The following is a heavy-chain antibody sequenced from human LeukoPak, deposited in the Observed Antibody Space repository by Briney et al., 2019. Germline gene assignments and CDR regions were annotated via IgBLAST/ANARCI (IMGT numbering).Heavy chain of an antibody. D-gene: IGHD3-10*01. V-gene: IGHV4-61*02. CDR3: ARDSGRFPYYYYMDV. CDR1: GASITSGTYY. Sequence: SETLSLTCSVSGASITSGTYYYNWIRQPAGKRLEWIGRIYTRGSTNYNPSLTSRVIISVDNSKNQFSLELTSVTAADTAVYYCARDSGRFPYYYYMDVWRKGTTVTVSS. J-gene: IGHJ6*03. CDR2: IYTRGST.